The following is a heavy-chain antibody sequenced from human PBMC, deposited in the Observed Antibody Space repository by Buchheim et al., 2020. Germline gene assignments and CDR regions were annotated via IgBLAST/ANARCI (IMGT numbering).Heavy chain of an antibody. CDR1: GGSFSGYY. CDR2: INHSGST. V-gene: IGHV4-34*01. D-gene: IGHD2-15*01. CDR3: ARVGEDIVVVVASTTASGMDV. J-gene: IGHJ6*02. Sequence: QVQLQQWGAGLLKPSETLSLTCAVYGGSFSGYYWSWIRQPPGKGLEWIGEINHSGSTNYNPSLKSRVTISVDTSKNQFSLKLSSVTAADTAVYYCARVGEDIVVVVASTTASGMDVWGQGTT.